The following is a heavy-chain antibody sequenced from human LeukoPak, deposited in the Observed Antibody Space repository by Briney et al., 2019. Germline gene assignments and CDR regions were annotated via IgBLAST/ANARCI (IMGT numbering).Heavy chain of an antibody. CDR2: ISCDGRNI. CDR3: AKGPLRGTAAAIDY. J-gene: IGHJ4*02. CDR1: GFTFNNYG. Sequence: GGSLRLSCAASGFTFNNYGMHWVCQAPGKGLEWVAVISCDGRNIHYPDSVKGRFTISRDISTDTLWLQMDSLRTEDTAVYYCAKGPLRGTAAAIDYWGQGTLVTVSS. V-gene: IGHV3-30*18. D-gene: IGHD2-2*01.